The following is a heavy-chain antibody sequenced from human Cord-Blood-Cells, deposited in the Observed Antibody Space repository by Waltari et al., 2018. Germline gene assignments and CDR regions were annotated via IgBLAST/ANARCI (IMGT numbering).Heavy chain of an antibody. J-gene: IGHJ4*02. D-gene: IGHD2-2*01. CDR2: IIPVCGRA. CDR3: ARDLGGCSSTSCYLYGDYDY. V-gene: IGHV1-69*01. Sequence: QVQLVQSGAEVKKPGPSVKVSCKASGGTFSSYAISWVRPDPGQGLEWVGGIIPVCGRANDAQRFQGRGTITADESTSTAYMELSSLRSEDTAGYYCARDLGGCSSTSCYLYGDYDYWGKGTLVTVSS. CDR1: GGTFSSYA.